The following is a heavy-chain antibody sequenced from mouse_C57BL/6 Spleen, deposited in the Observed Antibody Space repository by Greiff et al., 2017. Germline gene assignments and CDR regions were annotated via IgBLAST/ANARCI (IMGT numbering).Heavy chain of an antibody. D-gene: IGHD2-5*01. CDR2: INPNNGGT. CDR1: GYTFTDYY. J-gene: IGHJ3*01. V-gene: IGHV1-26*01. CDR3: AIGYSNYQTWFAY. Sequence: EVQLQQSGPELVKPGASVKISCKASGYTFTDYYMNWVKQSHGKSLEWIGDINPNNGGTSYNQKFKGKATLTVDKSSSAAYMELRSLTSEDSAVYYCAIGYSNYQTWFAYWGQGTLVTVSA.